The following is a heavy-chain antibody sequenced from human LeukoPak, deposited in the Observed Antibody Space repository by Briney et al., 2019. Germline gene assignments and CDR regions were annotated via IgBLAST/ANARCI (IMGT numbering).Heavy chain of an antibody. Sequence: SETLSLTCAVYGGSFSGYYWSWIRPPPGKGLEWIGEINHSGSTNYNPSLKSRVTISVDTSKNQFSLKLSSVTAADTAVYYCARGWDPVAGFDYWGQGTLVTVSS. J-gene: IGHJ4*02. CDR2: INHSGST. CDR3: ARGWDPVAGFDY. D-gene: IGHD6-19*01. V-gene: IGHV4-34*01. CDR1: GGSFSGYY.